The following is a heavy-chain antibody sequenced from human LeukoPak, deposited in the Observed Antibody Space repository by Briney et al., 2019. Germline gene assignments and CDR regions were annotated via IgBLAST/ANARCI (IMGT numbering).Heavy chain of an antibody. D-gene: IGHD1-7*01. CDR3: ARDEGTTCFDY. V-gene: IGHV1-3*01. Sequence: ASVKVSCKASGYTFTTYAIHWVRQAPGQRLEWMGWINAGNGNTKFPQKFQGRVTITRDTSASTAYMELSSLRSEDTAVYYCARDEGTTCFDYWGQGTLVTVSS. J-gene: IGHJ4*02. CDR2: INAGNGNT. CDR1: GYTFTTYA.